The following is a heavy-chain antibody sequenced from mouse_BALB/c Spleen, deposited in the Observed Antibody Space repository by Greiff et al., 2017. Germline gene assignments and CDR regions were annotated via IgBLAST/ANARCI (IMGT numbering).Heavy chain of an antibody. CDR3: KITTALPDY. CDR2: IDPENGDT. V-gene: IGHV14-4*02. CDR1: GFNIKDYY. D-gene: IGHD1-2*01. Sequence: VQLKESGAELVRSGASVKLSCTASGFNIKDYYMHWVKQRPEQGLEWIGWIDPENGDTEYAPKFQGKATMTADTSSNTAYLQLSSLTSEDTAVYYCKITTALPDYWGQGTTLTVSS. J-gene: IGHJ2*01.